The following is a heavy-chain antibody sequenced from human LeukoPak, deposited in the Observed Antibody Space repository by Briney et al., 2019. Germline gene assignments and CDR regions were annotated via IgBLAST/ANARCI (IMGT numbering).Heavy chain of an antibody. J-gene: IGHJ4*02. CDR2: IYSGGST. CDR1: GFTVSSNY. CDR3: XXXXXQWLVHYYFDY. V-gene: IGHV3-66*01. Sequence: QAGGSLRLSCAASGFTVSSNYMSWVRQAPGKGLEWVSVIYSGGSTYYADSVKGRFTISRDNSKNTLYLQMSSLRAEDTAVYYCXXXXXQWLVHYYFDYWGQGTLVTVSS. D-gene: IGHD6-19*01.